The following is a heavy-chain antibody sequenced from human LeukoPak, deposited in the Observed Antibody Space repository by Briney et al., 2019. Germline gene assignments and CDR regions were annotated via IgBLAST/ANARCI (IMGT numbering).Heavy chain of an antibody. CDR2: ISVSGNT. CDR3: ARVMWPTVTTNYYYYYLDV. CDR1: GFTLSSYA. V-gene: IGHV3-23*01. Sequence: GGSLRLSCAASGFTLSSYAMSWVRQGPGKGLEWVSAISVSGNTYHADSVKGRFTISRDNSKNTLYLQMNSLRPEDTAVYYCARVMWPTVTTNYYYYYLDVWGKGTTVTVSS. J-gene: IGHJ6*03. D-gene: IGHD4-17*01.